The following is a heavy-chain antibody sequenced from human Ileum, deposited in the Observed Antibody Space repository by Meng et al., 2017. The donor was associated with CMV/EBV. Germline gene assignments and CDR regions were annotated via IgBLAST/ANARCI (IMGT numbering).Heavy chain of an antibody. V-gene: IGHV3-23*01. Sequence: GESLKISCVASGLTFNSYSMGWVRQAPGKGLEWVAAISGSGANSYYAESVKGRATISRDNSKNTLLLELNCLRAEGTAVYYCAKDRYLEPAHFDYWGQGTLVTVTS. CDR1: GLTFNSYS. CDR2: ISGSGANS. J-gene: IGHJ4*02. CDR3: AKDRYLEPAHFDY. D-gene: IGHD3-3*01.